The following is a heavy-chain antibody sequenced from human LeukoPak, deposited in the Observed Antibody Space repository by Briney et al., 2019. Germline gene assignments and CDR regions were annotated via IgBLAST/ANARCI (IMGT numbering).Heavy chain of an antibody. D-gene: IGHD2-15*01. CDR3: ARKKLEVVAVAATTPFDY. CDR2: MYYSGST. V-gene: IGHV4-38-2*02. CDR1: GYSISSGYY. Sequence: SETLSLTCSVSGYSISSGYYWGWIRQPPGKGLEWIGSMYYSGSTYYNPSLKSRVTISVDTSKNQFSLKLSSVTAADTAVYYCARKKLEVVAVAATTPFDYWGQGTLVTVSS. J-gene: IGHJ4*02.